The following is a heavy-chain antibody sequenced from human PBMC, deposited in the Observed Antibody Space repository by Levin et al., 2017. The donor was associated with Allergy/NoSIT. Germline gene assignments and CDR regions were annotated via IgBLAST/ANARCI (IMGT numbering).Heavy chain of an antibody. D-gene: IGHD3-16*02. J-gene: IGHJ3*02. CDR2: IYPGDSDT. V-gene: IGHV5-51*01. CDR3: ARRSPLSADAFDI. Sequence: KVGESLKISCKGSGYTFASYWIAWVRQMPGKGLEWMGTIYPGDSDTRYSPSFQGQVTISADKSISTADLQWSSLKASDTAIYCCARRSPLSADAFDIWGQGAMVTVSS. CDR1: GYTFASYW.